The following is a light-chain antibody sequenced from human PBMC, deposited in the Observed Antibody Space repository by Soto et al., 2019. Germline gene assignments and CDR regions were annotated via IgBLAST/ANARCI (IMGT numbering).Light chain of an antibody. CDR2: ENN. Sequence: VLTRPPSVSAAPVRGVTISCSGSSSNIGNNYVSWYQQLPGTAPKLLIYENNKRPSGIPDRFSGSKSGTSATLGITGLQTGDEADYYCGTWDSSLSAYVFGTGTKATV. CDR3: GTWDSSLSAYV. CDR1: SSNIGNNY. V-gene: IGLV1-51*02. J-gene: IGLJ1*01.